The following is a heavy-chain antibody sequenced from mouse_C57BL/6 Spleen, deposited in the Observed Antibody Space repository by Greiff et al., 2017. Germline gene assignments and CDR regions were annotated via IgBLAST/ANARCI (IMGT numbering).Heavy chain of an antibody. Sequence: QVQLQQPGAELVKPGASVKLSCTASGYTFTSYWMPWVKQRPGRGLEWIGRIDPNGGGTKYNEKFKSKATLTVDKPSSTAYMQLSSLTSEDSAVYYCARSYYDYAGYYAMDYWGQGTSVTVSS. V-gene: IGHV1-72*01. CDR1: GYTFTSYW. J-gene: IGHJ4*01. D-gene: IGHD2-4*01. CDR3: ARSYYDYAGYYAMDY. CDR2: IDPNGGGT.